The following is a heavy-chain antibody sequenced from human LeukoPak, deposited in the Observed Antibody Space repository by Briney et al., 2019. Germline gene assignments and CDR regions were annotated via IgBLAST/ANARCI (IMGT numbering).Heavy chain of an antibody. CDR3: ARDRIAAADHRYYYYGMDV. J-gene: IGHJ6*02. Sequence: GGSLRLSCAASGFTFSSYGMHWVRQAPGKGLEWVAVIWYDGSNKYYADSVKGRFTISRDNSKNTLYLQMNSLRAEDTAVYYCARDRIAAADHRYYYYGMDVWGQGTTVTVSS. V-gene: IGHV3-33*01. D-gene: IGHD6-13*01. CDR1: GFTFSSYG. CDR2: IWYDGSNK.